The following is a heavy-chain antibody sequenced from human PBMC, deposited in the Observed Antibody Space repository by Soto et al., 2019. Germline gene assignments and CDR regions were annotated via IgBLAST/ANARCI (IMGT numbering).Heavy chain of an antibody. CDR2: ISSSGSTI. V-gene: IGHV3-11*04. CDR3: ARGGVAPDRLYYGMDV. J-gene: IGHJ6*02. CDR1: GFSVSSNY. D-gene: IGHD2-15*01. Sequence: PGGSLRLSCAASGFSVSSNYMSWVRQAPGKGLEWVSYISSSGSTIYYADSVKGRFTMSRDNAKNSLYLQMKSLRAEDTAVYYCARGGVAPDRLYYGMDVWGQGTTVTVSS.